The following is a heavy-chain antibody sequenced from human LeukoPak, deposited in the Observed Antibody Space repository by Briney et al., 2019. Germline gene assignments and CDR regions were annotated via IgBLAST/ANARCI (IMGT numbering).Heavy chain of an antibody. J-gene: IGHJ5*01. CDR3: ARAYSSSWYDF. CDR1: GFTFSSYA. CDR2: ISSSGSGGST. V-gene: IGHV3-23*01. Sequence: GGSLRLSCVASGFTFSSYAMSWVRQASGKGLEWVSGISSSGSGGSTYYADSVKGRFTISRDNSKNTLYLQINSVRAEDTAVYYCARAYSSSWYDFWGQGTLVTVSS. D-gene: IGHD6-13*01.